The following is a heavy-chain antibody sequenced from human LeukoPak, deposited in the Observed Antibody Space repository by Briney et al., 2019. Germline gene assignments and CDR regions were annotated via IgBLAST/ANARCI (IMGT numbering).Heavy chain of an antibody. CDR2: FDPEGGET. D-gene: IGHD1-26*01. CDR3: ATKLPIRFSGSYYVRFLGNAFDI. CDR1: GYTLTELS. V-gene: IGHV1-24*01. Sequence: ASVKVSCKVSGYTLTELSMHWVRQAPGKGLEWMGGFDPEGGETIYAQKFQGRVTMTEDTSTDTAYMELSSLRSEDTAVYYCATKLPIRFSGSYYVRFLGNAFDIWGQGTMVTVSS. J-gene: IGHJ3*02.